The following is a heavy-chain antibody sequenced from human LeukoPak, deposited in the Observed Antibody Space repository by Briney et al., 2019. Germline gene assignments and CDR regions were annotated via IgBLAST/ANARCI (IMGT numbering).Heavy chain of an antibody. CDR1: GGSISSYY. D-gene: IGHD5-18*01. CDR3: ARATRGYSYGPLDY. J-gene: IGHJ4*02. Sequence: PSDTLSLTCTVSGGSISSYYWSWIRQPPGKALEWIGYIYYSGSTNYYPSLKSRVTISVDTSKNQFFLKLSSVTAADTAVYYCARATRGYSYGPLDYWGQGTLVTVYS. V-gene: IGHV4-59*07. CDR2: IYYSGST.